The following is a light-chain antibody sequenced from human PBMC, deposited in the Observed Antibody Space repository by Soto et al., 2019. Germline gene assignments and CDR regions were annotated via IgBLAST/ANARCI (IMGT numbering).Light chain of an antibody. CDR1: QSVSSN. CDR2: GAS. J-gene: IGKJ5*01. V-gene: IGKV3-15*01. Sequence: ETVMTQSPVTLSLSPGERVTLSCRASQSVSSNLAGYQQKSAQAPRLLIYGASTRVTGIPARFSGSGSGTEFTLTISSRQSEDFAIYYCQQYNNWPPVTFGQGTRLEIK. CDR3: QQYNNWPPVT.